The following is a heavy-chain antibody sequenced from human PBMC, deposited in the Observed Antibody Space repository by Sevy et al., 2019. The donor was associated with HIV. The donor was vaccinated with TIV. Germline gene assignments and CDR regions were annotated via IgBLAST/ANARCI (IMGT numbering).Heavy chain of an antibody. CDR3: TRWSGSQSIFDY. Sequence: GGPLRLSCTASGFIFGDYGMSWVRQAPGKGLEWIAFFKSKIHGGTTENAASVKGRFTISRDDSKNIVYFQMSNLKTEDTAVYYCTRWSGSQSIFDYWGQGTLVTVSS. CDR1: GFIFGDYG. D-gene: IGHD1-26*01. CDR2: FKSKIHGGTT. J-gene: IGHJ4*02. V-gene: IGHV3-49*04.